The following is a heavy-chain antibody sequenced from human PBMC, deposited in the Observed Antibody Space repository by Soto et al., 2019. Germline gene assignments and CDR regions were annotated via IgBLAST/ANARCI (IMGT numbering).Heavy chain of an antibody. CDR2: SSASGRSR. J-gene: IGHJ4*02. CDR3: AKDGNWLDVYFDV. Sequence: GPRRLSCGASGSELSNYAMSWVRQAPGKGLEWVSISSASGRSRYHADSVKGRFTISRDNSKNTLYLHMTNLRAEDTAVYYCAKDGNWLDVYFDVWGQGTPVTVSS. D-gene: IGHD6-19*01. CDR1: GSELSNYA. V-gene: IGHV3-23*01.